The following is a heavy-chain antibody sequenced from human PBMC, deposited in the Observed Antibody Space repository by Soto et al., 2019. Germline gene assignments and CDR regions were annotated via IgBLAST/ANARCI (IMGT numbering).Heavy chain of an antibody. CDR1: GDSVTSHY. CDR2: MHYTGFS. CDR3: ARISALQMAGSRPGYSSSFPWFDP. Sequence: SETLSLTCSFSGDSVTSHYLTWIRQSPEKGLEWVGYMHYTGFSHYNPSLKSRVTISVDTSKNQFTLQLTSVTAADTAVYYCARISALQMAGSRPGYSSSFPWFDPWGQGTLVTVSS. V-gene: IGHV4-59*02. J-gene: IGHJ5*02. D-gene: IGHD6-6*01.